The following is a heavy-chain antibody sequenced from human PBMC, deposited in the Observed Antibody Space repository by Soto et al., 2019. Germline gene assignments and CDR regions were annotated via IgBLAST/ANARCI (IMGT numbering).Heavy chain of an antibody. CDR1: GGSISSSSYY. V-gene: IGHV4-39*02. J-gene: IGHJ4*02. CDR2: IYYIGST. Sequence: QLQLQESGPGLVKPSETLSLTCTVSGGSISSSSYYWGWIRQPPGKGLEWIGSIYYIGSTYYNPSLKSRVTISVDTSKNHFSLQLSSVTAADTAVYYCAGLPPRDSSGYYWGSWGQGTLVTVSS. D-gene: IGHD3-22*01. CDR3: AGLPPRDSSGYYWGS.